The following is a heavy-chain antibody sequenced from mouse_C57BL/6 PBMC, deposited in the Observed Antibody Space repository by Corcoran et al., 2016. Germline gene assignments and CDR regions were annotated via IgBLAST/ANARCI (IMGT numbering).Heavy chain of an antibody. D-gene: IGHD1-1*01. CDR1: GYTFTTYG. CDR3: ASYGFYYGSARGAWFAY. CDR2: INTYSGVP. Sequence: QIQLVQSGPELKKPGETVKISCKASGYTFTTYGMSWVKQAPGKGLKWMGWINTYSGVPTYADDFKGRFAFSLETSASTAYLQINNLKNEDTATYFCASYGFYYGSARGAWFAYWGQGTLVTVSP. V-gene: IGHV9-3*01. J-gene: IGHJ3*01.